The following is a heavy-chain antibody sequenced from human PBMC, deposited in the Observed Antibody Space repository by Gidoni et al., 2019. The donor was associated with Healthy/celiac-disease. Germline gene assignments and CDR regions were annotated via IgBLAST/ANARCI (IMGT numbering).Heavy chain of an antibody. D-gene: IGHD4-17*01. J-gene: IGHJ4*02. CDR1: GFTFSSYA. CDR2: ISGSGGST. V-gene: IGHV3-23*01. CDR3: AKLEVTTSLFDY. Sequence: EVQLLASGGGLVLPGGSLTPPFAASGFTFSSYAMSWVRQAPGKGLEWVSAISGSGGSTYYADSVKGRFTISRDKSKNTLYLQRKSLRAEETAVYYCAKLEVTTSLFDYWGQGTLVTVSS.